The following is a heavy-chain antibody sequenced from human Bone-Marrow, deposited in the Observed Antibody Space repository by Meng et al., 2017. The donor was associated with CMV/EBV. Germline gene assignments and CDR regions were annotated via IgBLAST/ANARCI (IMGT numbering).Heavy chain of an antibody. CDR3: TTFYRLQYGY. CDR1: GFTFSNAW. V-gene: IGHV3-15*01. Sequence: GESLKISCAASGFTFSNAWMSWVRQAPGKGLEWVGRIKSKTDGGTTDYAAPVKGRFTISRDDSKNTLYLQMNSLKTEDTAVYYCTTFYRLQYGYWGQGTLVTVSS. CDR2: IKSKTDGGTT. J-gene: IGHJ4*02. D-gene: IGHD2-15*01.